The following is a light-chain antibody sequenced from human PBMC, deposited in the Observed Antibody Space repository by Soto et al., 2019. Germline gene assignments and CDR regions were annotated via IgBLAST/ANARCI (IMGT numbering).Light chain of an antibody. CDR2: DNN. J-gene: IGLJ3*02. V-gene: IGLV1-51*01. CDR1: TSNIGNAH. CDR3: GTWDTSLSAWV. Sequence: QSVLTQPPSVSAAPGQKVTISCSGSTSNIGNAHVSLYLHLPGTAPKLLIYDNNRRPSGIPDRLSGSKSGTSATLGITGLQTGDEADYYCGTWDTSLSAWVFGGGTKLTVL.